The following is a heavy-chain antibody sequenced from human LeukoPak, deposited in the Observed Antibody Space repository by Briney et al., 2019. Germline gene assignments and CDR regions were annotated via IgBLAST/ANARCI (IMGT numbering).Heavy chain of an antibody. Sequence: SETLSLTCTVSGASISTYYWSWIRLPAGKELEWIGRIYTSGITIYNPSLHSRVTISVDKSTNQFSLELSSVTAADTAVYYCARDYTPGWGTYFDYWGQGILVTVSS. V-gene: IGHV4-4*07. J-gene: IGHJ4*02. CDR1: GASISTYY. CDR3: ARDYTPGWGTYFDY. CDR2: IYTSGIT. D-gene: IGHD3-16*01.